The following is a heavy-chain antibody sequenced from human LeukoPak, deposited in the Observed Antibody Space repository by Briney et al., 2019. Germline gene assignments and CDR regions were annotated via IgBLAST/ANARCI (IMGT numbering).Heavy chain of an antibody. V-gene: IGHV1-69*05. CDR1: GGTFDRYA. Sequence: SVKVSCKASGGTFDRYAISWVRQAPGQGLEWMGGIAPIFGTPNYAQNFQGRVTITTDESTSTAYMELSSLRSDDTAVYYCASHFRSNHYYFYYMYVWGTGTTVTVSS. CDR3: ASHFRSNHYYFYYMYV. CDR2: IAPIFGTP. D-gene: IGHD3-16*02. J-gene: IGHJ6*03.